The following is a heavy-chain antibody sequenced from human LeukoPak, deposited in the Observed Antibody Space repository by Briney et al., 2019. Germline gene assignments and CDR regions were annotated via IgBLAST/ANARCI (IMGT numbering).Heavy chain of an antibody. J-gene: IGHJ3*02. D-gene: IGHD1-26*01. V-gene: IGHV4-59*01. CDR2: IYYSGST. CDR1: GGSISSYY. Sequence: PSETLSLTCTVSGGSISSYYWSWIRQPPGKGLEWIGYIYYSGSTNYNPSLKSRVTISVDTSKNQFFLKLSSVTAADTAVYYCARAGGSYYSDAFDIWGQGTMVTVSS. CDR3: ARAGGSYYSDAFDI.